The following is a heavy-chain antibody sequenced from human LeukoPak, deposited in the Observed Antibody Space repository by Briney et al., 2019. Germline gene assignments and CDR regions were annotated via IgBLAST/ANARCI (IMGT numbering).Heavy chain of an antibody. D-gene: IGHD3-9*01. CDR2: ISSSSSYI. V-gene: IGHV3-21*04. J-gene: IGHJ6*02. CDR3: AKDDYDILTGYYLVSMDV. CDR1: GFTFSSYS. Sequence: SGGSLRLSCAASGFTFSSYSMNWVRQAPGKGLEWVSSISSSSSYIYYADSVKGRFTISRDNAKNSLYLQMNSLRAEDTAVYYCAKDDYDILTGYYLVSMDVWGQGTTVTVSS.